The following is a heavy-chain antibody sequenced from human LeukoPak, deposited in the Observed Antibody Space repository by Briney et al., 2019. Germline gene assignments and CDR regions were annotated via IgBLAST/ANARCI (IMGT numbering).Heavy chain of an antibody. V-gene: IGHV4-4*09. D-gene: IGHD3-10*01. Sequence: PSETLSLTCTVSGGSISSYYWSWIRQPPGKGLEWIGYIYTSGSTNYNPSLKSRVTISVDTSKNQFSLKLSSVTAADTAVYYCARYMVRGVGYYYYYMDVWGKGTTVTVSS. CDR3: ARYMVRGVGYYYYYMDV. CDR2: IYTSGST. J-gene: IGHJ6*03. CDR1: GGSISSYY.